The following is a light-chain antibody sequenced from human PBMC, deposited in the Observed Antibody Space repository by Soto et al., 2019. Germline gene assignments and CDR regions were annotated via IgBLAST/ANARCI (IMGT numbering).Light chain of an antibody. CDR1: QSVDGK. CDR3: QQYVNRPPLT. V-gene: IGKV3-15*01. J-gene: IGKJ4*01. CDR2: GAS. Sequence: EIVMTQSPVTLSVSPGERATLSCRASQSVDGKLAWYQQKPCQAPRLLIYGASTRATGIPATFSGGGSGTEFTLTTSSLQSADFAVYYCQQYVNRPPLTFGGGTKVEIK.